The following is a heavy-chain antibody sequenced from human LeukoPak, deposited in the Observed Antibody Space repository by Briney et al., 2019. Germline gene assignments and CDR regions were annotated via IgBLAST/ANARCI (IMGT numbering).Heavy chain of an antibody. J-gene: IGHJ3*02. CDR3: ARPPGSESSAYGTLHI. CDR2: IYYSGST. D-gene: IGHD3-22*01. V-gene: IGHV4-59*01. CDR1: GGSISNYY. Sequence: PSETLSLTCTVSGGSISNYYWNRMRQPPGKPLEWIGYIYYSGSTNYNPSLKSRVTISVDTSKNQFSLNLNSVTAADTAVYYCARPPGSESSAYGTLHIWGQGAMVTVSS.